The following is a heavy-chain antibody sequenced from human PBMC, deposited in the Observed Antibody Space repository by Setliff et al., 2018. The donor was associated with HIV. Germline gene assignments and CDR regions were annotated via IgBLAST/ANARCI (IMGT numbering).Heavy chain of an antibody. CDR1: NVSINSYY. CDR3: ARDPYCSGDGCFRYY. D-gene: IGHD2-15*01. CDR2: ISSSGTT. V-gene: IGHV4-4*07. J-gene: IGHJ6*01. Sequence: SETLSLTCTVSNVSINSYYWSWIRQPAGRALEWIGRISSSGTTNYNPSLKSRVKMSIDTSKNQFSLKLSSVTAADTAVYFCARDPYCSGDGCFRYY.